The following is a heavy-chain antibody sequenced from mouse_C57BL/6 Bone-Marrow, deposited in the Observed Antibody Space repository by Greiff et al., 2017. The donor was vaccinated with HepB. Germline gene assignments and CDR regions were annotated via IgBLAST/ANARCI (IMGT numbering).Heavy chain of an antibody. CDR3: ASTVVESY. CDR2: INPNNGGT. Sequence: VQLQQSGPELVKPGASVKISCKASGYTFTDYYMNWVKQSHGKSLEWIGDINPNNGGTSYNQKFKGKATLTVDKSSSTAYMELRSLTSEDSAVYYCASTVVESYWGQGTTLTVSS. V-gene: IGHV1-26*01. J-gene: IGHJ2*01. D-gene: IGHD1-1*01. CDR1: GYTFTDYY.